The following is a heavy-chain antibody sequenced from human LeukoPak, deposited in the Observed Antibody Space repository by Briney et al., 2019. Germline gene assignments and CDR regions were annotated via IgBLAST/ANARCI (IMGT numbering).Heavy chain of an antibody. D-gene: IGHD3-3*01. V-gene: IGHV5-51*01. CDR3: ARQNDFRLDY. CDR1: GYSFTTYW. Sequence: GESLQISCQGSGYSFTTYWISWVRQLPGKGLEWMGIIYPGDSDTRYSPSFQGQVTISVDTSIGTAYLQWSSLKASDTAIYYCARQNDFRLDYWGQGTLVTVSS. CDR2: IYPGDSDT. J-gene: IGHJ4*02.